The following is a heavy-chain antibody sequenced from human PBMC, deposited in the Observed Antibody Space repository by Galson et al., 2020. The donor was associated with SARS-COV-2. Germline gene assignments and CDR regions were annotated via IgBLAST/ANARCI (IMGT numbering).Heavy chain of an antibody. J-gene: IGHJ5*02. CDR3: ASTAVLRYFDWLLTGGWFDP. D-gene: IGHD3-9*01. CDR1: GCTISSSSYY. Sequence: ASETLSLTCTVSGCTISSSSYYWGWIRQPPGKGLEWIGSIYYSGSNYYNPSLKSRVTISVDTSKNQFSLKLSSVPAADTAVYYCASTAVLRYFDWLLTGGWFDPWGQGTLVTVSS. CDR2: IYYSGSN. V-gene: IGHV4-39*01.